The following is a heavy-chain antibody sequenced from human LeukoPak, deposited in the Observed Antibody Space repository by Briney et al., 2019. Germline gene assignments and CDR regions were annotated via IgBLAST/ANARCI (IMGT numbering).Heavy chain of an antibody. CDR2: IDSNDNT. CDR1: GDSIIGHY. D-gene: IGHD1-14*01. J-gene: IGHJ4*02. V-gene: IGHV4-4*09. Sequence: SETLSLTCTVSGDSIIGHYGRWIRQSPGKELEWIAYIDSNDNTNYSPSLNGRATISEDTSKNQVSLKVRSVTTADTAVYYCARQTPYNGNHYFDYWGQGILVTVSS. CDR3: ARQTPYNGNHYFDY.